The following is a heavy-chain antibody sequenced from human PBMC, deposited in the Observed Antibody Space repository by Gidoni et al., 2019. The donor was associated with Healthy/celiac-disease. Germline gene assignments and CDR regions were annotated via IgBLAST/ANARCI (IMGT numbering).Heavy chain of an antibody. CDR3: ARMAKVGGSGDYDLPGFDY. J-gene: IGHJ4*02. CDR2: ISYDGSNK. V-gene: IGHV3-30-3*01. Sequence: QVQLVESGGGVVQPGRSLRLSCAASGFTFSSYAMHWVRQAPGKGLEGVAVISYDGSNKYYADSVKGRFTISRDNSKNTLYLQMNSLRAEDTAVYYCARMAKVGGSGDYDLPGFDYWGQGTLVTVSS. CDR1: GFTFSSYA. D-gene: IGHD4-17*01.